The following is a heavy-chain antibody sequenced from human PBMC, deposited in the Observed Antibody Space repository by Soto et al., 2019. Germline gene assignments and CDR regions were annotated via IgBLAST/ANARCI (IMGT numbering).Heavy chain of an antibody. CDR3: ARHFDCSTTSCYIDY. V-gene: IGHV5-51*01. Sequence: GESLKISCRASGYDFTNFWIGWVRQMPGKGLQWVGIIFPRDSDVRLSPSFGGRVTIFVDKAIKTAHLEWSRLEASDTAVYYCARHFDCSTTSCYIDYWGQGSPVTVSS. D-gene: IGHD2-2*02. CDR1: GYDFTNFW. J-gene: IGHJ4*01. CDR2: IFPRDSDV.